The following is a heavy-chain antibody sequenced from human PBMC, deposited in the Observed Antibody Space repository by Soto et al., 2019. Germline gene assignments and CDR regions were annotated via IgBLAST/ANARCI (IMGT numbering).Heavy chain of an antibody. CDR2: ISAYNGNT. CDR3: ARDLLTLCSSWYLLFDP. CDR1: GYTFTSYG. J-gene: IGHJ5*02. Sequence: ASVKVSCKASGYTFTSYGISWVRQAPGQGLEWMGWISAYNGNTNYAQKLQGRVTMTTDTSTSTAYMELRSLRSDDTAVYYCARDLLTLCSSWYLLFDPWGQGTLVTVSS. V-gene: IGHV1-18*01. D-gene: IGHD6-13*01.